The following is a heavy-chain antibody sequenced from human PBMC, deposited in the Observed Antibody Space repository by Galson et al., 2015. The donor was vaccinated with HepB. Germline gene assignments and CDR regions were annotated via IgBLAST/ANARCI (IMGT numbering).Heavy chain of an antibody. J-gene: IGHJ5*02. CDR3: ARGRQLDP. CDR1: GFTFSNYA. V-gene: IGHV3-23*01. Sequence: SLRLSCAASGFTFSNYATSWVRQAPGKGLEWVSVISGSGSDTYYTDSVKGRFTISRDNSKNTLFLQMNCLRVEDTAVYYCARGRQLDPWGQGTLVTVSS. D-gene: IGHD3-16*01. CDR2: ISGSGSDT.